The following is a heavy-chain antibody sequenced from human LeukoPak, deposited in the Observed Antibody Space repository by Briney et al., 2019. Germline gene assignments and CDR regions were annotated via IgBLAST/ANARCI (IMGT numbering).Heavy chain of an antibody. V-gene: IGHV3-21*01. CDR3: ARDSRALVPAAARSPIDY. CDR1: GFTFSSYS. CDR2: ISSRSSYI. J-gene: IGHJ4*02. Sequence: GGSLRLSCAASGFTFSSYSMNWVRQAPGKGLEWVSSISSRSSYIYYADSVKGRFTISRDNAKNSLYLQMNSLRAEDTAVYYCARDSRALVPAAARSPIDYWGQGTLVTVSS. D-gene: IGHD2-2*01.